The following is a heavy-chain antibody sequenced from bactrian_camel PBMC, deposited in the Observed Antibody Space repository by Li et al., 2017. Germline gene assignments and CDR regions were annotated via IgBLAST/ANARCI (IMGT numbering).Heavy chain of an antibody. D-gene: IGHD2*01. CDR1: EDSIVRNC. CDR3: AAEGALNGGICYGNPNY. J-gene: IGHJ4*01. CDR2: SAGGSST. V-gene: IGHV3S53*01. Sequence: HVQLVESGGGSVQPGGSLRLSCTASEDSIVRNCMAWFRQAPGKEREVVASASAGGSSTWYSDSVKGRFTISQNNAKNILYLEMNSLKVDDTAVYTCAAEGALNGGICYGNPNYWGQGTQVTVS.